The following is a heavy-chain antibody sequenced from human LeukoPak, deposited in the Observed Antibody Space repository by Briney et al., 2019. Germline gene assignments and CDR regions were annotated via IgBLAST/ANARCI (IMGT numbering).Heavy chain of an antibody. CDR3: ARLGTTVTTGDAFDI. V-gene: IGHV1-2*02. D-gene: IGHD4-17*01. Sequence: ASVKVSCKASGYTFTGYYMHWVRQAPGQGLEWMGWINPNSGGTNYAQKFQGRVTMTRDKSISTAYLQWSSLKASDTAMYYCARLGTTVTTGDAFDIWGQGTMVTVSS. J-gene: IGHJ3*02. CDR1: GYTFTGYY. CDR2: INPNSGGT.